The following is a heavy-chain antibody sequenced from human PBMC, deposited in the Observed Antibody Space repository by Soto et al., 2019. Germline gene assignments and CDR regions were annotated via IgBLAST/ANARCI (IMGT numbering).Heavy chain of an antibody. V-gene: IGHV1-18*01. Sequence: ASVKVSCKASGYTFTSYGISWVRQAPGQGLEWMGWISAYNGNTNYAQKLQGRDTMTTDTSTSTAYMELRSLRSDDTAVYYCARVACTNGVCYNPERGYYYYYMDVWGKGTTVTVSS. J-gene: IGHJ6*03. CDR2: ISAYNGNT. D-gene: IGHD2-8*01. CDR3: ARVACTNGVCYNPERGYYYYYMDV. CDR1: GYTFTSYG.